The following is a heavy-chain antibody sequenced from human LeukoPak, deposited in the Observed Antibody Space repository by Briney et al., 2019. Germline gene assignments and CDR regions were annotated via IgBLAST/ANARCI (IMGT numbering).Heavy chain of an antibody. CDR1: GYTFTNYI. CDR3: ARGGNYFRFDP. CDR2: ISAYNGNT. Sequence: SSVKVSCKASGYTFTNYIISWLRQAPGQGLEWMGWISAYNGNTNYAQKLQGRVTTTTDTSTATAYMELRSLRSDDAAVYYCARGGNYFRFDPWGQGTLVTVSS. J-gene: IGHJ5*02. V-gene: IGHV1-18*01. D-gene: IGHD1-26*01.